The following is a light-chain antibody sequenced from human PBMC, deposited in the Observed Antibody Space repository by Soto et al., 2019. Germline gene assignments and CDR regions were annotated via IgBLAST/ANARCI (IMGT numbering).Light chain of an antibody. CDR3: LQDYRYPRT. CDR2: AAS. J-gene: IGKJ2*01. CDR1: QGIRND. Sequence: AIQMTQSPSSLSASVGDRVTITCRASQGIRNDLGWYQQKPGTAPKLLIYAASNLQSGVPSRFSASGSGTDFTLTISTLQPEDFATYYCLQDYRYPRTLGQGTKLEMK. V-gene: IGKV1-6*01.